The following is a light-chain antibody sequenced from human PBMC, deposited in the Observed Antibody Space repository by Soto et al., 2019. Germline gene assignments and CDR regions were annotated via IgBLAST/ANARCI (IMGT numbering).Light chain of an antibody. CDR2: DAS. V-gene: IGKV1-5*01. CDR3: LQYSSHSWT. Sequence: DIKMTRSPSSLSPSVGARVTITCRASRSISDWLAWYQQKPGKAPELLILDASNLKSGVSSRFSGSGSGTEFTLTISRLQPDDVATYYCLQYSSHSWTFGQGTKVDIK. J-gene: IGKJ1*01. CDR1: RSISDW.